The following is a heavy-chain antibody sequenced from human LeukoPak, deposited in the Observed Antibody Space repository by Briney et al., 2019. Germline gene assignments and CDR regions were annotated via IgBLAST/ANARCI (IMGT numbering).Heavy chain of an antibody. D-gene: IGHD3-22*01. V-gene: IGHV4-59*01. CDR1: GGSITSYY. Sequence: SETLSLTCTVSGGSITSYYWSWIRQPPGKGLEWIGYIYYSGSTNYNPSLKSRVTISVDTSKNQFSLKLSSVTAADTAVYYCAAGSESYDSRGYSYYFDYWGQGTLVTVSS. J-gene: IGHJ4*02. CDR3: AAGSESYDSRGYSYYFDY. CDR2: IYYSGST.